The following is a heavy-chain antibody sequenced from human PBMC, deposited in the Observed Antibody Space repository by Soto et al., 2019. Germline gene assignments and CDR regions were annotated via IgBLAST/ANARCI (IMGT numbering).Heavy chain of an antibody. CDR1: GGSLSGSF. V-gene: IGHV4-34*01. D-gene: IGHD1-20*01. Sequence: SETLSLTCAVYGGSLSGSFWTWVRQFPGRGLEWIGEISPTGNAKYRSSLNGRVTISLDTSKNQFSLNLNSLIAADTAVYYCVRYNWPLFDYWGQGGQVTVSS. CDR2: ISPTGNA. CDR3: VRYNWPLFDY. J-gene: IGHJ4*02.